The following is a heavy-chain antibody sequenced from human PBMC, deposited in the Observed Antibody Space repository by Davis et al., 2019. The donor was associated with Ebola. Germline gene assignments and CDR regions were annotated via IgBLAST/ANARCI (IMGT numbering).Heavy chain of an antibody. CDR3: ARTDSSGLDAFDI. J-gene: IGHJ3*02. V-gene: IGHV2-70*01. CDR2: IDWDDDT. D-gene: IGHD6-19*01. CDR1: GFSLTTGGVG. Sequence: SGPTLVKPTQTLTLTCSVSGFSLTTGGVGVGWIRQPPGKALEWLGLIDWDDDTYYSTSLKTRLTISKDTSRNQVVLTMTDMDPVDTGTYYCARTDSSGLDAFDIWGQGTKVTVSS.